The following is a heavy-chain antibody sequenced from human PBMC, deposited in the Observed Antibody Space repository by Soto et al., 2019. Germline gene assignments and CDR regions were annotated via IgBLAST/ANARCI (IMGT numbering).Heavy chain of an antibody. Sequence: GSLRLSCSASGFTFSSYAMHWVRQAPGKGLEYVSAISSNGGSTYYADSVEGRFTISRDNSKNTLYLQMSSLRAEDTAVYYCVKDRGFLEWFLMAWGQGTLVTVSS. CDR2: ISSNGGST. CDR1: GFTFSSYA. J-gene: IGHJ4*02. V-gene: IGHV3-64D*06. D-gene: IGHD3-3*01. CDR3: VKDRGFLEWFLMA.